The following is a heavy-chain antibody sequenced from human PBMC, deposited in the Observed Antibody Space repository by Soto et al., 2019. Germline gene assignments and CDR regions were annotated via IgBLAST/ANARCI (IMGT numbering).Heavy chain of an antibody. J-gene: IGHJ4*02. V-gene: IGHV4-39*01. CDR1: GGSISSSSYY. CDR3: ARLRVRGVIAH. D-gene: IGHD3-10*01. CDR2: IYYSGST. Sequence: QLQLQESGPGLVKPSETLSLTCTVSGGSISSSSYYWGWIRQPPGKGLEWIGSIYYSGSTYYNPSLKSRVTISVDTSKNQFSLKLSSVTAADTAVYYCARLRVRGVIAHWGQGTLVTVSS.